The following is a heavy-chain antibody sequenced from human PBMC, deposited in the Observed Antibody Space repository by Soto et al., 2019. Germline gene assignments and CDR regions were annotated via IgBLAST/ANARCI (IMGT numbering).Heavy chain of an antibody. Sequence: SETLSLTCAVSGGSISSGDYYWSWIRQPPGKGLELIGYIYYSGSTYYNPSLKSRVTISVDTSKNQFSLKLSFVTAADTAVYYCARSGRYFDWLLRGLDYWGQGTLVTVSS. CDR2: IYYSGST. V-gene: IGHV4-30-4*01. CDR1: GGSISSGDYY. D-gene: IGHD3-9*01. CDR3: ARSGRYFDWLLRGLDY. J-gene: IGHJ4*02.